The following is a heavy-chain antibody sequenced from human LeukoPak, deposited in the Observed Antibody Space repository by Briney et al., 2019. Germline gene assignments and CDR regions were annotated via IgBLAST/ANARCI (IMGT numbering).Heavy chain of an antibody. CDR2: INSDGSST. CDR1: GFTFSNYW. D-gene: IGHD3-9*01. CDR3: AKDEGGYDILTGYYTEDDYFDY. V-gene: IGHV3-74*01. Sequence: GGSLRLSCAASGFTFSNYWMHWVRQAPGKGLVWVSRINSDGSSTSYADSVKGRFTISRDNAKNTLYLQMNSLRAEDTAVYYCAKDEGGYDILTGYYTEDDYFDYWGQGTLVTVSS. J-gene: IGHJ4*02.